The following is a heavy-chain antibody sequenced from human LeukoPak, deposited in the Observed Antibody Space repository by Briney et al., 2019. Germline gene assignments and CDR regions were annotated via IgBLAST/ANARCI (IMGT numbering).Heavy chain of an antibody. CDR1: GYTFTSYA. CDR3: ASDVYYYDSSG. Sequence: ASVKVSCKASGYTFTSYAMNWVRQAPGQGLEWMGWINTNTGNPTYAQGFTGRFVFSLDTSVSTAYLQISSLRAEDTAVYHCASDVYYYDSSGWGQGTLVTVSS. CDR2: INTNTGNP. D-gene: IGHD3-22*01. V-gene: IGHV7-4-1*02. J-gene: IGHJ4*02.